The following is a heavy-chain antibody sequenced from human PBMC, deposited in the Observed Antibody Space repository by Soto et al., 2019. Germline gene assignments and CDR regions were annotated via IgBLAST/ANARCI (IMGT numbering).Heavy chain of an antibody. CDR3: ARDPGAVPMYYFDY. CDR1: GFTFGSYS. CDR2: ISYDGSNK. D-gene: IGHD6-19*01. J-gene: IGHJ4*02. V-gene: IGHV3-30-3*01. Sequence: GGSLRLSCAASGFTFGSYSMHWVRQAPGKGLEWVAVISYDGSNKYYPDSVKGRFTISRDNSNNTLYLQMISLRADDTAVYYCARDPGAVPMYYFDYWGRGTLVTVSS.